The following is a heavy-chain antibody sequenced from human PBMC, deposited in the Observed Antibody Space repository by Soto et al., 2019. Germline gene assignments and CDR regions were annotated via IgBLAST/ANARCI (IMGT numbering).Heavy chain of an antibody. CDR2: ISYDGSNK. CDR3: ATPGPRRAVAAY. Sequence: LRLSCAASGFSFSSFGMHWVRQSPGKGLEWVTVISYDGSNKYYADSVKGQFTISRDNAKNSLYLQMNSLRAEDTAVYYCATPGPRRAVAAYWGQGTLVTVS. V-gene: IGHV3-30*03. J-gene: IGHJ4*02. D-gene: IGHD6-19*01. CDR1: GFSFSSFG.